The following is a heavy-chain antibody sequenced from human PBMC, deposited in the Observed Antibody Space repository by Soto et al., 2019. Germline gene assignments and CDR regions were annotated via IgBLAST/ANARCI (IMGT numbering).Heavy chain of an antibody. Sequence: SETLSLTCTVSDGSISSYYWSWLRQPPGKGLEWIGYVYDSGSTLFNPSLKSRVTISVDRPNNQFSLKLRSVTAADTAIYYCACDIRSGRYRFAYWGQGTLVTVSS. CDR1: DGSISSYY. V-gene: IGHV4-59*08. CDR2: VYDSGST. D-gene: IGHD1-26*01. CDR3: ACDIRSGRYRFAY. J-gene: IGHJ4*02.